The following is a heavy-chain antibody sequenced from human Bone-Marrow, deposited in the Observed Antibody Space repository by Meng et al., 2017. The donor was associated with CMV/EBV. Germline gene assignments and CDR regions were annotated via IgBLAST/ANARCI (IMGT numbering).Heavy chain of an antibody. V-gene: IGHV3-23*01. CDR2: ISGSGGST. J-gene: IGHJ4*02. D-gene: IGHD2-15*01. CDR3: ARSSSHPRRPVYFDY. CDR1: GFTFSSYA. Sequence: GESLKISCAASGFTFSSYAMSWVRQAPGKGLEWVSAISGSGGSTYYADSVEGRFTISRDNSKNTLYLQMNSLRAEDTAVYYCARSSSHPRRPVYFDYWGQGTLVTVSS.